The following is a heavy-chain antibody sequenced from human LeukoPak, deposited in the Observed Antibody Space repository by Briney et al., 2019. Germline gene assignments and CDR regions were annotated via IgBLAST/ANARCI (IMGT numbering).Heavy chain of an antibody. CDR2: ISYDGSNK. CDR3: AKDGEY. CDR1: GFTFSSYG. J-gene: IGHJ4*02. D-gene: IGHD3-10*01. V-gene: IGHV3-30*18. Sequence: GGSLRLSCAASGFTFSSYGMHWVRQAPGKGLEWVAVISYDGSNKYYADSVKGRFTISRDNSKNTLYLQMNSLRAEDTAVYYCAKDGEYWGQGTLVTVSS.